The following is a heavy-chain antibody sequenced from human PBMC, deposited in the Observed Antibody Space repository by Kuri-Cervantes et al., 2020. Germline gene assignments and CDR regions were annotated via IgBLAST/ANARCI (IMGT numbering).Heavy chain of an antibody. Sequence: SLKISCAASGFTFDDYAMHWVRQAPGKGLEWVSGISWNSGSIGYADSVKGRFTISRDNAKNSLYLQMNSLRAEDTALYYCAKDKGSGSYNYYYGMGVWGQGTTVTVSS. CDR3: AKDKGSGSYNYYYGMGV. CDR2: ISWNSGSI. CDR1: GFTFDDYA. D-gene: IGHD3-10*01. J-gene: IGHJ6*02. V-gene: IGHV3-9*01.